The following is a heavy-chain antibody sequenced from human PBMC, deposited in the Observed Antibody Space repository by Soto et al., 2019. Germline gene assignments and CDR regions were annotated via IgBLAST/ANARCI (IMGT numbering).Heavy chain of an antibody. CDR1: GFTFSSYW. Sequence: EVQLVESGGGLVQPGGSLRLSCTASGFTFSSYWMHWLRQAPGKGLVWVSRINSDGSSTSYADSVKGRFTISRDNAKNTLYLQMNSLRAEDTAVYYCARTLYGASRGDYWGQRTLVTVSS. CDR2: INSDGSST. V-gene: IGHV3-74*01. CDR3: ARTLYGASRGDY. D-gene: IGHD2-8*01. J-gene: IGHJ4*02.